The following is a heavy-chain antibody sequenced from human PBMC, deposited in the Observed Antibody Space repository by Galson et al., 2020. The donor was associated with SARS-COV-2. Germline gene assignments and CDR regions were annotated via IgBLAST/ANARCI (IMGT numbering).Heavy chain of an antibody. D-gene: IGHD3-10*01. CDR1: GGSISSSNYY. CDR3: ARHRRDRGVIASFYFDY. V-gene: IGHV4-39*01. Sequence: ASETLSLTCSVSGGSISSSNYYWAWIRQAPGKGLEWIGSVFYSGITYNNPSLKSRVTMSVDTSKNQFSLSLTSVTTADSAVFYCARHRRDRGVIASFYFDYWGQGALVTVSS. J-gene: IGHJ4*02. CDR2: VFYSGIT.